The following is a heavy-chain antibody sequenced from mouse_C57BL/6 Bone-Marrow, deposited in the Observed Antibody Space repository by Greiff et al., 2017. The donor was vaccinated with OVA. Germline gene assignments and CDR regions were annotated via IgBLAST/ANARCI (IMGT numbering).Heavy chain of an antibody. D-gene: IGHD1-1*01. V-gene: IGHV14-4*01. CDR2: IDPENGDT. CDR3: TTRFYYQGYFDV. Sequence: VQLQQSGAELVRPGASVKLSCTASGFNIKDDYMHWVKQRPEQGLEWIGWIDPENGDTEYASKFQGKATITADTSSNTAYLQLSSLTSEDTAVYYCTTRFYYQGYFDVWGTGTTVTVSS. J-gene: IGHJ1*03. CDR1: GFNIKDDY.